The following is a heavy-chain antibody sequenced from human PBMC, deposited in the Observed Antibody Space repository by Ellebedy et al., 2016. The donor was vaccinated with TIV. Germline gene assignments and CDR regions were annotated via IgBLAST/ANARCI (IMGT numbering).Heavy chain of an antibody. J-gene: IGHJ4*02. D-gene: IGHD5-12*01. V-gene: IGHV3-33*01. Sequence: GESLKISXAASGFIFSNYGMHWVRQAPGKGLEWAAVIWYDGSNKYYADSVKGRFTISRDNSKNTLYLEMNSLRAEDTAMYYCVRAPRGQYYFDYWGQGTLVTVSS. CDR2: IWYDGSNK. CDR1: GFIFSNYG. CDR3: VRAPRGQYYFDY.